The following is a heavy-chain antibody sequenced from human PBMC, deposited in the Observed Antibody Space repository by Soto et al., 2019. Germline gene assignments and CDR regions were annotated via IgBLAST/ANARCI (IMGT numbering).Heavy chain of an antibody. V-gene: IGHV3-23*01. J-gene: IGHJ4*02. CDR2: ISGSGGST. CDR3: AKDRWAHY. D-gene: IGHD1-26*01. CDR1: GFTSSRYD. Sequence: GYLRLSDTASGFTSSRYDMSWVRQAPGKGLEWVSAISGSGGSTYYADSVKGRFTISRDNSKNTLYLQMNSLRAEDTAVYYCAKDRWAHYWGQGTLVTVSS.